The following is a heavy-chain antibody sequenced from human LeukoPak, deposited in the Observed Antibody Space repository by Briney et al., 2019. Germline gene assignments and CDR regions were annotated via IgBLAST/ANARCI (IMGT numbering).Heavy chain of an antibody. Sequence: QPGGSLRLSCAASGFTFSSYGMHWVRQAPGKGLEWVSYISSGSSIIYYADSVKGRFTISRDNAKNSLFLQMNSLRAEDTAVYYCARQTPETSSWGPDYRGQGTLVTVSS. D-gene: IGHD6-13*01. CDR1: GFTFSSYG. J-gene: IGHJ4*02. CDR3: ARQTPETSSWGPDY. V-gene: IGHV3-48*04. CDR2: ISSGSSII.